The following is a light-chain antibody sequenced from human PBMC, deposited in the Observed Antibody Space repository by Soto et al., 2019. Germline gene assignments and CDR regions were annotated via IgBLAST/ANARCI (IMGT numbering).Light chain of an antibody. CDR3: CSYAGGSTSNYV. V-gene: IGLV2-23*02. J-gene: IGLJ1*01. CDR2: EVS. CDR1: SSDVGSYNL. Sequence: QSVLTQPASVSGSPGQSITISCTGTSSDVGSYNLVSWFQQHPGKAPKLIIYEVSKRPSGLSNRFSGSKSGNTASLTISGLQAKDEADYYCCSYAGGSTSNYVFGTGTKVTVL.